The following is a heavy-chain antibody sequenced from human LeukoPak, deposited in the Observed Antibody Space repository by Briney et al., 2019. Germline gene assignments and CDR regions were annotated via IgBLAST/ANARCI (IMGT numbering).Heavy chain of an antibody. CDR1: GVSISGFH. V-gene: IGHV4-4*07. D-gene: IGHD4-17*01. Sequence: SETLSLTCTVSGVSISGFHWGWIRQPAGKGLEWIGRIYSSGSTNYNPSLKSRVTMSLDTSKNHFSLKLSSVTAADTAVYYCAKERGYTDYVRVFDMWGQGTWSPSLQ. CDR3: AKERGYTDYVRVFDM. J-gene: IGHJ3*02. CDR2: IYSSGST.